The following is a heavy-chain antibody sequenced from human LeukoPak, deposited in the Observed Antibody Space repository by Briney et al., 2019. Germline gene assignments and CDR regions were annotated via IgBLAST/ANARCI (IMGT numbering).Heavy chain of an antibody. CDR1: GFTVSSNY. D-gene: IGHD3-10*01. J-gene: IGHJ4*02. V-gene: IGHV3-53*01. Sequence: QTGGSLRLSCAASGFTVSSNYMSWVRQAPGKGLAWVSVIYSGGSTYYADSVKGRFTISRDNSKNTLYLQMNSLRAEDTAVYYCARVILVAYYYGSGSYCFDYWGQGTLVTVSS. CDR2: IYSGGST. CDR3: ARVILVAYYYGSGSYCFDY.